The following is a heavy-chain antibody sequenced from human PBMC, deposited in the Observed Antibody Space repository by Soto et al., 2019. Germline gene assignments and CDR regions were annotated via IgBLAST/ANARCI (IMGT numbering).Heavy chain of an antibody. J-gene: IGHJ4*02. CDR3: ARGPSSGPDY. V-gene: IGHV4-34*01. CDR1: VGSVSGYY. Sequence: SETLSLTCAVYVGSVSGYYWSWIRQPPGKGLEWIGEINHSGSTNYNPSLKSRVTISVDTSKNQFSLKLSSVTAADTAVYYCARGPSSGPDYWGQGTLVTVSS. CDR2: INHSGST. D-gene: IGHD3-22*01.